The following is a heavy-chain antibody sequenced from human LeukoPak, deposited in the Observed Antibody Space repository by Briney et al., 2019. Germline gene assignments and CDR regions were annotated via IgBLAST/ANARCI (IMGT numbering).Heavy chain of an antibody. J-gene: IGHJ4*02. Sequence: PGGSLRLSCAASGFTFSSFGIHWVRQAPGKGLEWVAFIQYDGNEKYYADSVRGRFTISRDNSKNTLYLQMNSLRAEDTAVYYCARDGDSGYDRYSPWYFDYWGQGTLVTVSS. CDR3: ARDGDSGYDRYSPWYFDY. V-gene: IGHV3-30*02. D-gene: IGHD5-12*01. CDR1: GFTFSSFG. CDR2: IQYDGNEK.